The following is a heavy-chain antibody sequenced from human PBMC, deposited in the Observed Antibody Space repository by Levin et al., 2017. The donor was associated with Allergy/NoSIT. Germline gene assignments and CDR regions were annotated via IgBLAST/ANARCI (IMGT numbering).Heavy chain of an antibody. D-gene: IGHD6-19*01. CDR1: GFTFDDYG. CDR3: ARDKGIAVAGGFDY. J-gene: IGHJ4*02. CDR2: INWKGGRT. V-gene: IGHV3-20*04. Sequence: GESLKISCAASGFTFDDYGMNWVRQAPGKGLEWVSGINWKGGRTGYADSVKGRFTISRDNAKNSLYLQMNSLRAEDTALYYCARDKGIAVAGGFDYRGQGALVTVSS.